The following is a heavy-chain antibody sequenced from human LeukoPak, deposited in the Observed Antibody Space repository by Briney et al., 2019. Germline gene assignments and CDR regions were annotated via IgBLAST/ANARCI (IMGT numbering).Heavy chain of an antibody. CDR1: GSTFSSYS. J-gene: IGHJ6*03. CDR2: ISSSSSYI. V-gene: IGHV3-21*01. Sequence: GGSLRLSCAASGSTFSSYSMNWVRQAPGKGLEWVSSISSSSSYIYYADSVKGRFTISRDNAKNSLYLQMNSLRAEDTAVYYCARDSSYDFWSGYYTGFSYYYYMDVWGKGTTVTVSS. CDR3: ARDSSYDFWSGYYTGFSYYYYMDV. D-gene: IGHD3-3*01.